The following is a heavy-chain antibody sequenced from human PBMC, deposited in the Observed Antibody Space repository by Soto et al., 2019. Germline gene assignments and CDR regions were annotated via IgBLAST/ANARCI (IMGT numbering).Heavy chain of an antibody. CDR1: GDSFSYYY. D-gene: IGHD3-10*01. J-gene: IGHJ4*02. V-gene: IGHV4-59*01. CDR3: VSYDRQSGRYSLDY. CDR2: VYYDGST. Sequence: SETLSLTCTVSGDSFSYYYWSWVRQPPGKGPEWIGFVYYDGSTQYNPSLESRLTMSIDTSKRQFSLKLSSVIAADTAVYYCVSYDRQSGRYSLDYWGQGTLVTVSS.